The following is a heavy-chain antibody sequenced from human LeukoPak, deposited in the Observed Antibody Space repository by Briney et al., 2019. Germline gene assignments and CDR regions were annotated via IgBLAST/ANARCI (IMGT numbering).Heavy chain of an antibody. J-gene: IGHJ4*02. CDR2: IRYDGSNK. CDR3: AKLVGAYCGGDCYV. CDR1: GFTFSSYG. Sequence: GGSLRLSCAASGFTFSSYGMHWVRQAPGKGPEWVAFIRYDGSNKYYADSVKGRFTISRDNSKNTLYLQMNSLRAQDTAVYYCAKLVGAYCGGDCYVWGQGTLVTVSS. D-gene: IGHD2-21*01. V-gene: IGHV3-30*02.